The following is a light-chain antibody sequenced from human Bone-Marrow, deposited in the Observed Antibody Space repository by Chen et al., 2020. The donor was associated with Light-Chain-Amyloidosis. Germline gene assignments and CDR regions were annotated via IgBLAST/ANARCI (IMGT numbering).Light chain of an antibody. CDR1: QSVTTY. V-gene: IGKV3-11*01. CDR3: QQRSNWPPT. J-gene: IGKJ4*01. Sequence: EIVLTQSPATLSLSPGERATLSCRASQSVTTYLAWYQQKPGQAPRLLIYDASNRASGIPARFSVSGSGTYFTLTISGLEAEDFAVYYCQQRSNWPPTFGGGTKVEIK. CDR2: DAS.